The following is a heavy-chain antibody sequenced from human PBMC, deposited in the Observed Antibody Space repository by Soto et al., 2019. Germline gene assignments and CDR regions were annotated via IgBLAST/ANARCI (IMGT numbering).Heavy chain of an antibody. V-gene: IGHV5-10-1*01. CDR2: IDPSDSYT. D-gene: IGHD3-10*01. J-gene: IGHJ4*02. Sequence: GESLKISCKGSGYSFTSYWISWVRQMPGKGLEWMGRIDPSDSYTNYSPSFQGHVTISADKSISTAYLQWSSLKASDTAMYYCARGGLSGSGSYYPIDYWGQGTLVTVSS. CDR3: ARGGLSGSGSYYPIDY. CDR1: GYSFTSYW.